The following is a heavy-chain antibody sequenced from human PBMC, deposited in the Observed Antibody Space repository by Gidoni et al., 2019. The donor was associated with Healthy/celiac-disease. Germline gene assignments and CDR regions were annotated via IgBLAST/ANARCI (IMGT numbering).Heavy chain of an antibody. V-gene: IGHV4-34*01. CDR1: GGSFSGYY. D-gene: IGHD2-15*01. J-gene: IGHJ4*02. Sequence: QVQLQQWGAGWWKPSETLSPTCAVYGGSFSGYYWSWIRQPPGKGLEWIGEINHSGSSNYNPSLKSRVTISVDTSKNQFSLKLSSVTAADTAVYYCAREDMSSNYFDYWGQGTLVTVSS. CDR3: AREDMSSNYFDY. CDR2: INHSGSS.